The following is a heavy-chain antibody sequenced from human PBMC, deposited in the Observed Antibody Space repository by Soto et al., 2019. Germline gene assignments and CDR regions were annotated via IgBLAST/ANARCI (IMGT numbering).Heavy chain of an antibody. CDR1: GGSLSKNA. CDR3: ATVEVSGSGNFYFYHYYDMEV. Sequence: QVQLVQSGAEVRKPGSSVRVSCKPSGGSLSKNAINWVRQAPGQGLEWMGGIIPIFGLPNYAPEFQGRLTITADESRSATYLELSSLTSGDTAMYYCATVEVSGSGNFYFYHYYDMEVWGLGTSVTGSS. J-gene: IGHJ6*02. CDR2: IIPIFGLP. D-gene: IGHD3-10*01. V-gene: IGHV1-69*01.